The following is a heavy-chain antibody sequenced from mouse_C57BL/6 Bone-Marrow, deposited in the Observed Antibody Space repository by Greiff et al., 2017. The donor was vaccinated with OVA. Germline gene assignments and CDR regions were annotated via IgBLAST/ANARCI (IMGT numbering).Heavy chain of an antibody. V-gene: IGHV1-53*01. CDR3: ARHYGSSYVYYYAMDY. J-gene: IGHJ4*01. D-gene: IGHD1-1*01. CDR2: INPSNGGT. Sequence: QVQLKQPGTELVKPGASVKLSCKASGYTFTSYWMHWVKQRPGQGLEWIGNINPSNGGTNYNEKFKSKATLTVDKSSSTAYMQLSSLTSEDSAVYYCARHYGSSYVYYYAMDYWGQGTSVTVSS. CDR1: GYTFTSYW.